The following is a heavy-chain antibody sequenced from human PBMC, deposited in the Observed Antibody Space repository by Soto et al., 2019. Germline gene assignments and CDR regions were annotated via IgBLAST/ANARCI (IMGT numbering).Heavy chain of an antibody. D-gene: IGHD6-19*01. CDR3: AKKRIAVAGTGYYFDY. CDR1: GGTFSSYA. J-gene: IGHJ4*02. Sequence: SVKVSCKASGGTFSSYAISWVRQAPGQGLEWMGGIIPIFGTANYAQKFQGRVTITADKSTSTAYMELSSLRAEDTAVYYCAKKRIAVAGTGYYFDYWGQGTLVTVSS. CDR2: IIPIFGTA. V-gene: IGHV1-69*06.